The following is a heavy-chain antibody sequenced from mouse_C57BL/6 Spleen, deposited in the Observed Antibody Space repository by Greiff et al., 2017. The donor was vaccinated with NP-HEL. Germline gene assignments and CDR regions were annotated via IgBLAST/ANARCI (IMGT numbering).Heavy chain of an antibody. CDR2: ISNGGGST. CDR1: GFTFSDYY. V-gene: IGHV5-12*01. Sequence: EVQRVESGGGLVQPGGSLKLSCAASGFTFSDYYMYWVRQTPEKRLEWVAYISNGGGSTYYPDTVKGRFTISRDNAKNTLYLQMSRLKSEDTAMYYCARGRGVTKNWYFDVWGTGTTVTVSS. CDR3: ARGRGVTKNWYFDV. D-gene: IGHD2-2*01. J-gene: IGHJ1*03.